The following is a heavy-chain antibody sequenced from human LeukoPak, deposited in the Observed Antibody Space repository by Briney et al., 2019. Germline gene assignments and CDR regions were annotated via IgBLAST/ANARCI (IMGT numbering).Heavy chain of an antibody. CDR1: GYTFTNFD. CDR2: MNPDSGNS. V-gene: IGHV1-8*01. J-gene: IGHJ4*02. Sequence: GASVRVSCKGSGYTFTNFDINWVRQAPGQGLEWLGWMNPDSGNSGSAHKFQGRVTMTRDTSTNTAYIELTSLRSDDPAVYFCARGRLVRGDYLDYWGQGALVTVSS. D-gene: IGHD3-10*01. CDR3: ARGRLVRGDYLDY.